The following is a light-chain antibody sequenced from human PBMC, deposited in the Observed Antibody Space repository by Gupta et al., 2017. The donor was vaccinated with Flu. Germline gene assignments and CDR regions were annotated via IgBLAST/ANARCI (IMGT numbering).Light chain of an antibody. CDR3: QQNYDTPNS. J-gene: IGKJ2*03. Sequence: SKMTDSPPSLSASIGDRVTITCRASQSIGSSLNWYQQRPGQAPKLVIYDRSTWQNGVPSRLSGGGSGTDFTLTINNLQPEDVATYYCQQNYDTPNSFGQGTKLEIK. CDR1: QSIGSS. V-gene: IGKV1-39*01. CDR2: DRS.